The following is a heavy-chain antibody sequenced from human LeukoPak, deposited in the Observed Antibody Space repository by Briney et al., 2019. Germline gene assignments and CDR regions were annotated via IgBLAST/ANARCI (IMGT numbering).Heavy chain of an antibody. CDR2: IYYSGST. V-gene: IGHV4-59*01. CDR3: ARDKLVTGYYSEAFDI. D-gene: IGHD3-9*01. J-gene: IGHJ3*02. Sequence: SETLSLTCTVSGGSISSYYWSWIRQPPGKGLEWIGYIYYSGSTNCNPSLKSRVTISVDTSKNQFSLKLSSVTAADTAVYYCARDKLVTGYYSEAFDIWGQGTMVTVSS. CDR1: GGSISSYY.